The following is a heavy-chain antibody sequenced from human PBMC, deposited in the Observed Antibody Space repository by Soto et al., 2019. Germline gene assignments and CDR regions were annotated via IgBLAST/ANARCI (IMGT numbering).Heavy chain of an antibody. CDR2: IIPIFGTA. Sequence: ASVKVSCKASGGTFSSYAISWVRQAPGQGLEWMGGIIPIFGTANYAQKFQGRVTITADESTSTAYMELSSLRSEDTAVYYCAREKYSSSSGRSYYGMDVWGQGTTVTVSS. J-gene: IGHJ6*02. D-gene: IGHD6-6*01. V-gene: IGHV1-69*13. CDR1: GGTFSSYA. CDR3: AREKYSSSSGRSYYGMDV.